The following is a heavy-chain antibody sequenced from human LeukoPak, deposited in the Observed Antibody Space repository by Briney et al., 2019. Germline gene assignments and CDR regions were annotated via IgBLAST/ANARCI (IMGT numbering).Heavy chain of an antibody. J-gene: IGHJ4*02. CDR3: ARGLDYYATSAYRAFDY. V-gene: IGHV4-61*02. CDR1: GDSISSGSYY. CDR2: IYTSGST. D-gene: IGHD3-22*01. Sequence: SQTLSLTCTVSGDSISSGSYYWSWIRQPAGKGLDWIGRIYTSGSTNFNLSLKSRVPMSVDTSKTQFSLKLSSVTPADTAVYYCARGLDYYATSAYRAFDYWGQGTLVTVS.